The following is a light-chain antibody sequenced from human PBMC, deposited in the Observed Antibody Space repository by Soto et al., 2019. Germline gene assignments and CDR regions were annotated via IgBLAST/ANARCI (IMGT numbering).Light chain of an antibody. CDR2: KAS. CDR1: QRISDW. CDR3: QQYNRYSRP. V-gene: IGKV1-5*03. Sequence: DIQMTQSPSTLSASVGDRVTITCRASQRISDWLAWYQQKPGKAPKLLIYKASSLESGVPSRFSGSGSGTDVTLTISSLQPDDFATYYCQQYNRYSRPFGQGTKVE. J-gene: IGKJ1*01.